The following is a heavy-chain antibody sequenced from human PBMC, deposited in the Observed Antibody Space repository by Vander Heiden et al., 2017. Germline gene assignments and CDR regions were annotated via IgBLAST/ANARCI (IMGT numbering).Heavy chain of an antibody. J-gene: IGHJ5*02. D-gene: IGHD3-16*01. CDR3: ARGGWTTHGWFDP. CDR1: GFPFTSYG. CDR2: ISYDGSNK. V-gene: IGHV3-30*03. Sequence: QLQLAYSGAAVVYSGMSLRLSCAVSGFPFTSYGIHWVRQAPGKGLEWMAVISYDGSNKYYADSVEGRFTISGDNSKNTLYLQMNSLGAEDTAVYYCARGGWTTHGWFDPWGQGTLVTVSS.